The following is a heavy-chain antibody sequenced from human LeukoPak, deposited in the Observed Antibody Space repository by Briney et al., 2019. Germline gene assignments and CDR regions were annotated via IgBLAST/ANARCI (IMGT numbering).Heavy chain of an antibody. CDR1: GFTFSGSA. D-gene: IGHD6-13*01. CDR3: TSWGKAAAAGSDY. V-gene: IGHV3-73*01. CDR2: IRSKANSYAT. Sequence: PGRSLRLSCAASGFTFSGSAMHWVRQASGKGLEWVGRIRSKANSYATAYAASVKGRFTISRDDSKNTAYLQMNSLKTEDTAVYYCTSWGKAAAAGSDYWGQGTLVTVSS. J-gene: IGHJ4*02.